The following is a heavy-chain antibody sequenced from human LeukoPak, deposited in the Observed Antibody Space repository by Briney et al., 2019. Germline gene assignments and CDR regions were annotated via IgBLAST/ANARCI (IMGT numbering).Heavy chain of an antibody. J-gene: IGHJ4*02. Sequence: PGGSLRLSCAASGFTLSSYAMSWVRQAPGKGLEWVSGISGRDGSTYYADSVRGRFTISRDNPKNTLYLQMNSLRAEDTAIYYCARWVTGCDYWGQGTLVTVSS. CDR3: ARWVTGCDY. V-gene: IGHV3-23*01. CDR2: ISGRDGST. D-gene: IGHD5-18*01. CDR1: GFTLSSYA.